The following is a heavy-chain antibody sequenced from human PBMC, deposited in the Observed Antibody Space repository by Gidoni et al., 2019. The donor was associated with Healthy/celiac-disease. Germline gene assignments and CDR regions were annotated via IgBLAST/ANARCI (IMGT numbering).Heavy chain of an antibody. Sequence: VQLVQSGAEVKKPGASVKVSCKASGYTFTSYGISWVRQAPGQGLEWMGWISAYNGNTNYAQKLQGRVTMTTDTSPSTAYMELRSLRSDDTAVYYRAIDRPDGQWLGLVAFDIWGQVTMVTVSS. V-gene: IGHV1-18*01. D-gene: IGHD6-19*01. CDR3: AIDRPDGQWLGLVAFDI. J-gene: IGHJ3*02. CDR1: GYTFTSYG. CDR2: ISAYNGNT.